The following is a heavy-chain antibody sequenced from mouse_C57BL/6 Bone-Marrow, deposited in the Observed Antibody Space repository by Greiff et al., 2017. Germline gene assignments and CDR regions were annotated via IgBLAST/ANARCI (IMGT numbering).Heavy chain of an antibody. V-gene: IGHV1-18*01. CDR3: ARGPTMVTAAWFAY. CDR2: INPNNGGT. J-gene: IGHJ3*01. CDR1: GYTFTDYN. D-gene: IGHD2-10*01. Sequence: VQLQQSGPELVKPGASVKIPCKASGYTFTDYNMDWVKQSHGKSLEWIGDINPNNGGTIYNQKFKGKATLTVDKSSSTAYMELRSLTSEDTAVDYCARGPTMVTAAWFAYWGQGTLVTVSA.